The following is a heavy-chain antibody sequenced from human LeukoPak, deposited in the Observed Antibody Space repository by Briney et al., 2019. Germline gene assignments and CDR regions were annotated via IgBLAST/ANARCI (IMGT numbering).Heavy chain of an antibody. V-gene: IGHV3-20*01. D-gene: IGHD6-13*01. CDR3: ARVAAGSEGDFDY. CDR1: GFTFDDYG. CDR2: INWNGGST. Sequence: TGGSLRLSCAASGFTFDDYGMSWVRQAPGKGLEWVSGINWNGGSTGYADSVKGRFTISRDNAKNSLYLRMNSLRAEDTALYHCARVAAGSEGDFDYWGQGTLVTVSS. J-gene: IGHJ4*02.